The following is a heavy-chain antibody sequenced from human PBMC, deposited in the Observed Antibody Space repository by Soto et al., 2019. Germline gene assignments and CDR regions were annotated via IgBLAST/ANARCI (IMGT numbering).Heavy chain of an antibody. D-gene: IGHD3-10*01. CDR3: AKGVLSFHYRMEV. J-gene: IGHJ6*02. Sequence: PGGSLRLSCATSGFTFNTYPMTWVRQAPGKGLEWVASISSTAGGTSSYADSVKGRFAIGRDFSDNSVYLEMNNLRADDTVVYFCAKGVLSFHYRMEVWGQGATVTASS. CDR1: GFTFNTYP. CDR2: ISSTAGGTS. V-gene: IGHV3-23*01.